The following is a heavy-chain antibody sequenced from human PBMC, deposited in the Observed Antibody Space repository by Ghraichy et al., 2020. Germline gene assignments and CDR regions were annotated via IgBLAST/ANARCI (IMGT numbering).Heavy chain of an antibody. Sequence: SLNISCAASGFTFDDYAMHWVRQAPGKGLEWVSGISWNSGSIGYADSVKGRFTISRDNAKNSLYLQMNSLRAEDTALYYCAKETVRFYYYYGMDVWGQGTTVTVSS. D-gene: IGHD3-3*01. CDR2: ISWNSGSI. V-gene: IGHV3-9*01. CDR1: GFTFDDYA. J-gene: IGHJ6*02. CDR3: AKETVRFYYYYGMDV.